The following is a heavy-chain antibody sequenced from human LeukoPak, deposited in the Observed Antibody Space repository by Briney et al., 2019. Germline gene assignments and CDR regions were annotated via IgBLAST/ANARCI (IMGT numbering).Heavy chain of an antibody. J-gene: IGHJ6*03. D-gene: IGHD2-2*01. CDR3: ARDRWVPAAISSYYYYMDV. CDR1: GYTFTSYG. Sequence: ASVKVSCKASGYTFTSYGISWVRQAPGQGLEWMGWISAYNGNTNYAQKLQGRVTMTTDTPTGTAYMELRSLRSDDTAVYYCARDRWVPAAISSYYYYMDVWGKGTTVTVSS. V-gene: IGHV1-18*01. CDR2: ISAYNGNT.